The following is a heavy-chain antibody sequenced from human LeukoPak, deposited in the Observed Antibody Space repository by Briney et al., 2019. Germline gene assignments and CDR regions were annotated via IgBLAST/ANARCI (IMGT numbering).Heavy chain of an antibody. V-gene: IGHV1-46*01. J-gene: IGHJ3*02. CDR3: ARVSQYYYDSSGYPDAFDI. Sequence: ASVKVSCKASGYTFTSYYMHWVRQAPGQGLEWMGIINPSGGSTSYAQKFQGRVTMTRDMSTSTVYMELSSLRSEDTAVYYCARVSQYYYDSSGYPDAFDIWGQGTMVTVSS. D-gene: IGHD3-22*01. CDR2: INPSGGST. CDR1: GYTFTSYY.